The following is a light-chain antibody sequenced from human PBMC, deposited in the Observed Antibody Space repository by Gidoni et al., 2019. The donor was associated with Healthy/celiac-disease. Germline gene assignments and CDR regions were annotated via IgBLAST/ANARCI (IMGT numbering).Light chain of an antibody. CDR3: QVWDSSTVV. Sequence: SYELTQPLSVSVDLGQTARITCGGNNIGSKNVHGYQQKPGQAPVLVIYRDSNRPSGIPERFSGSNSGNTATLTISRAQAGDEADYYCQVWDSSTVVFGGGTKLTVL. V-gene: IGLV3-9*01. J-gene: IGLJ2*01. CDR1: NIGSKN. CDR2: RDS.